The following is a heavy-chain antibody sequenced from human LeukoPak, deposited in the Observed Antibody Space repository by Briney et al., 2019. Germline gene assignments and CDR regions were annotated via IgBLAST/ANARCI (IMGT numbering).Heavy chain of an antibody. Sequence: GGALRLSCAASGFSLSSNYMSWVRQAPGRGVEWVSLLYSSGTTYYSVTVKGGVTISIDKSKNTRYRQMKRLRGEDTAVYYCARELFDAAPLRGVFDIWGQGTMVTVSS. CDR1: GFSLSSNY. CDR2: LYSSGTT. CDR3: ARELFDAAPLRGVFDI. V-gene: IGHV3-53*01. J-gene: IGHJ3*02. D-gene: IGHD3-10*01.